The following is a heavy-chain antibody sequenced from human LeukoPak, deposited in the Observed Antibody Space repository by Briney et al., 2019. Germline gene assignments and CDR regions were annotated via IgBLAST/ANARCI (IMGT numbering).Heavy chain of an antibody. CDR3: ARGRHLRKRDD. CDR2: INHSGST. V-gene: IGHV4-34*01. Sequence: SETLSLTCAVYGGSFSGYYWSWIRQPPGKGLEWIGEINHSGSTNYNPSLKSRVTISVDTSKNQFSLKLSSVTAADTAVYYCARGRHLRKRDDWDQGSLVTVSS. J-gene: IGHJ4*02. CDR1: GGSFSGYY. D-gene: IGHD3-16*01.